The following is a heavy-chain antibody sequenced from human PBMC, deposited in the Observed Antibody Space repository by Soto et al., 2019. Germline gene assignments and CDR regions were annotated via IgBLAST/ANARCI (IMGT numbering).Heavy chain of an antibody. V-gene: IGHV2-5*02. CDR2: IYWDDDK. Sequence: SGPTLVNPTQTLTLTCTFSGFSLSTSDVGVGWIRQPPGEALEWLAVIYWDDDKRYSPSLKSRLTISKDTSKDQVVLAMTNMDPVDTATYYCAHTKYSKSSFDYWGQGTLVTVSS. D-gene: IGHD5-12*01. CDR1: GFSLSTSDVG. J-gene: IGHJ4*02. CDR3: AHTKYSKSSFDY.